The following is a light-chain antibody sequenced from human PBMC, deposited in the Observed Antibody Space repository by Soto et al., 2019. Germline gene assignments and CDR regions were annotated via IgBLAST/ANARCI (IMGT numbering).Light chain of an antibody. CDR1: QSVSSY. J-gene: IGKJ4*01. V-gene: IGKV3-20*01. CDR3: QQYVTSPLT. Sequence: EILLTQSPATLSLSPGERATLSCRASQSVSSYLAWDQQKPGQAPRLLIYGASSRSTGIPDRFSGSGSGTDFTLTISRLEPEDFAVYYCQQYVTSPLTFGGGTKVDIK. CDR2: GAS.